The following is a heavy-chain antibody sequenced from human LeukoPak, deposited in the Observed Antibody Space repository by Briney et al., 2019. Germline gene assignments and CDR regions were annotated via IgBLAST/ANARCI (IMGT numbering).Heavy chain of an antibody. D-gene: IGHD2-21*02. J-gene: IGHJ4*02. CDR1: GYTFTSYA. CDR3: ARELYCGGDCYSHY. V-gene: IGHV1-3*01. Sequence: ASVKVSCKASGYTFTSYAMHWVRQAPGQRLEWMGWINAGNGNTKYSQKFQGRVTITRNTSASTAYMELSSLRSEDTAVYYCARELYCGGDCYSHYWGQGTLVTVSS. CDR2: INAGNGNT.